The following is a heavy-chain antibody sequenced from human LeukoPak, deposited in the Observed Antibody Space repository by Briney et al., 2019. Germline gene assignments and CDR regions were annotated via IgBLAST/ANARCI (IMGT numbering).Heavy chain of an antibody. J-gene: IGHJ6*02. CDR2: FDPEDGET. CDR3: ATGLRYYYDSSGYYFYYYYGMDV. D-gene: IGHD3-22*01. CDR1: GYTLTELS. Sequence: GASLKVSCKVSGYTLTELSMHWVRQAPGKGLEWMGGFDPEDGETIYAQKFQGRVTMTEDTSTDTAYMELSSLRSEDTAVYYCATGLRYYYDSSGYYFYYYYGMDVWGQGTTVTVSS. V-gene: IGHV1-24*01.